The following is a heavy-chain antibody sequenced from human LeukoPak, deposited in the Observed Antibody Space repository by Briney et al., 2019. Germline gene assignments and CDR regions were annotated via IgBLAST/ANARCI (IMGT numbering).Heavy chain of an antibody. J-gene: IGHJ4*02. D-gene: IGHD6-13*01. CDR2: IKQDGSEK. CDR3: ARSRRSSWYKDFPE. V-gene: IGHV3-7*03. Sequence: GGSLRLSCAASGFTFSSYWMSWVRQAPGKGLEWVANIKQDGSEKYYVDSVKGRFTISRDNAKNSLYLQMNSLRAEDTAVYYCARSRRSSWYKDFPEWGQGTLVTVSS. CDR1: GFTFSSYW.